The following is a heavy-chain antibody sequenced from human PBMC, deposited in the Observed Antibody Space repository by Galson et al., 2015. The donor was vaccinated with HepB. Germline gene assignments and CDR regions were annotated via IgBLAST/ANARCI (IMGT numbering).Heavy chain of an antibody. CDR3: AREPEDSITIFGVVIMGISYGMDV. V-gene: IGHV3-7*03. CDR2: IKQDGSEK. Sequence: SLRLSCAASGFTFSSYWMSWVRQAPGKGLEWVANIKQDGSEKYYVDSVKGRFTTSRDNAKNSLYLQMNSLRAEDTAVYYCAREPEDSITIFGVVIMGISYGMDVWGQGTTVTVSS. D-gene: IGHD3-3*01. CDR1: GFTFSSYW. J-gene: IGHJ6*02.